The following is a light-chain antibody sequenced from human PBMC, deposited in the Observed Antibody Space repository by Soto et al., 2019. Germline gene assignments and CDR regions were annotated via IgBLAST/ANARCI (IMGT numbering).Light chain of an antibody. CDR2: DAS. Sequence: EIVLTQSPATLSLSPGERATLSCRASPSVSSYLAWYQHKVGQPPRLLIYDASTRATGIPARFSGSGSGTDFTLTISSLEPEDFAVHYCQQRSNWPWTFGQGTKVEIK. CDR3: QQRSNWPWT. J-gene: IGKJ1*01. V-gene: IGKV3-11*01. CDR1: PSVSSY.